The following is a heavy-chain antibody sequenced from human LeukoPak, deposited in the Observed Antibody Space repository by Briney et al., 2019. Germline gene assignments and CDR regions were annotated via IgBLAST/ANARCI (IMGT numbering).Heavy chain of an antibody. CDR2: ISSSSSYI. J-gene: IGHJ4*02. V-gene: IGHV3-21*01. CDR1: GFIFSTYS. D-gene: IGHD6-13*01. Sequence: GGSLRLSCAASGFIFSTYSMNWVRQAPGKGLEWVSSISSSSSYIYYADSVKGRFTISRDNAKNSLYLQMNSLRAEDTAVYYCARSLGIAAAGTNFDYWGQGTLVTVSS. CDR3: ARSLGIAAAGTNFDY.